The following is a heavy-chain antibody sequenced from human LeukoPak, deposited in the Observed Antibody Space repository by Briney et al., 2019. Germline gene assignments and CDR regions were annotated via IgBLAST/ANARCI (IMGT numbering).Heavy chain of an antibody. Sequence: GESLKISCKGSGYSFTSYWIGWVRQMPGKGLEWMGIIYPGDSDTRYSPSFQGQVTISADKSISTAYLQWSSLKASDTAMYYCARIKYYYGSGSFDFDYWGQGTLVTVSS. V-gene: IGHV5-51*01. CDR3: ARIKYYYGSGSFDFDY. D-gene: IGHD3-10*01. CDR2: IYPGDSDT. J-gene: IGHJ4*02. CDR1: GYSFTSYW.